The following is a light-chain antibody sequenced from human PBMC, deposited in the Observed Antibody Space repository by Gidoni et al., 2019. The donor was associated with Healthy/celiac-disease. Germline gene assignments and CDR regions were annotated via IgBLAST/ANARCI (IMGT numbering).Light chain of an antibody. CDR2: WAS. CDR3: QQYYSTPQLT. J-gene: IGKJ4*01. Sequence: DIVMTQSPASLAVSLGERATINCKSSQSVLYSSNNQNYLAWYQQKPGQHPKLLIYWASTRESGVPDRFRGSGSGTDFTLTISSLQAEDVAVYYCQQYYSTPQLTFGGGTKVEIK. CDR1: QSVLYSSNNQNY. V-gene: IGKV4-1*01.